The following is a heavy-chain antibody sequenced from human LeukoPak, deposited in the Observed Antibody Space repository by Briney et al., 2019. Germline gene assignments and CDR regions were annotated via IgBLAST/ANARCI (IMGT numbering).Heavy chain of an antibody. D-gene: IGHD5-24*01. CDR3: ARGAARMVEMGTMISFEY. V-gene: IGHV3-30*03. J-gene: IGHJ4*02. CDR1: GFTFNSYY. Sequence: GGSLRLSCAASGFTFNSYYIHWVRQAPGKGLEWVAVISYDGSNKKYADSVKGRFTISRVNSQKTLYLQMNSLRAEDAAVYYCARGAARMVEMGTMISFEYWGQGTLVTVSS. CDR2: ISYDGSNK.